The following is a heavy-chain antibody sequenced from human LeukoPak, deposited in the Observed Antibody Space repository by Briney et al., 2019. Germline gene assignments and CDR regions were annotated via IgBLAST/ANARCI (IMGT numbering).Heavy chain of an antibody. CDR1: GVSISTYY. J-gene: IGHJ5*02. V-gene: IGHV4-59*12. D-gene: IGHD3-10*01. Sequence: SETLSLTCTVSGVSISTYYWRWIRQPPGKGLDWIGYICYSGSTNYNPSLKSRVTISIDTSKSQFSLKLSSVTAADTAVYYCARGGSQFGELKFRRRNWFDPWGQGTLVTVSS. CDR2: ICYSGST. CDR3: ARGGSQFGELKFRRRNWFDP.